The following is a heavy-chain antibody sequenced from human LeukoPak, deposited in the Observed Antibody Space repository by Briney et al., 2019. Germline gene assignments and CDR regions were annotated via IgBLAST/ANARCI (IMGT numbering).Heavy chain of an antibody. V-gene: IGHV4-39*01. Sequence: PSETLSLTCTVSGGSISSGSYYWGWIRQPPGKGLEWIGSIYYSGSTYYNPSLKSRVTISVDTSKNQFSLKLSSMTAADTADYYCAGGATLYYFGYWGQGTLVTVSS. J-gene: IGHJ4*02. CDR2: IYYSGST. CDR1: GGSISSGSYY. D-gene: IGHD3-16*01. CDR3: AGGATLYYFGY.